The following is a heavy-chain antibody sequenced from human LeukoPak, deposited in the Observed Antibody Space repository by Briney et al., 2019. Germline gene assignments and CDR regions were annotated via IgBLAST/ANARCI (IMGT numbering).Heavy chain of an antibody. Sequence: GGSLRLSCATSGFTFSSYAMSWVRQAPGKGLEWVSGIGASGGSTYYADSVKGRFTIPRDNSKNTLYLQMNSLRAEDTAVYYCAKMGLYDSSGYYFAYWYFDLWGRGTLVTVSS. CDR2: IGASGGST. CDR3: AKMGLYDSSGYYFAYWYFDL. CDR1: GFTFSSYA. J-gene: IGHJ2*01. D-gene: IGHD3-22*01. V-gene: IGHV3-23*01.